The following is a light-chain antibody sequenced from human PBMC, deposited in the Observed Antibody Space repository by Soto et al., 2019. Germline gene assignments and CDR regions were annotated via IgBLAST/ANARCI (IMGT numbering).Light chain of an antibody. CDR3: QHRNDWPFA. V-gene: IGKV3-11*01. CDR2: DVS. J-gene: IGKJ4*01. CDR1: QSVYSY. Sequence: EVVLTQSPATLSLSPGERATLSCRASQSVYSYLAWYQQKPGQPPRLLISDVSNRATGIPARFSGSGYGTDFPLTISSLEPEDFAVYYCQHRNDWPFAFGGGTKLEIK.